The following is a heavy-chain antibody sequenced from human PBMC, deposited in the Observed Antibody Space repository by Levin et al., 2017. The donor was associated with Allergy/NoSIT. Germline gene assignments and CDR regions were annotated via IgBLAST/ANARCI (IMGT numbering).Heavy chain of an antibody. Sequence: SGGSLRLSCAASGFNISGTYMNWVRQAPGKGLEWVSVIYYDGRTYYADSVKGRFTISRDDSKNMVYLQMNNLRAEDTAVYYCAKKEWYNGFDIWGQGTMVTVSS. D-gene: IGHD3-3*01. CDR2: IYYDGRT. V-gene: IGHV3-53*01. CDR3: AKKEWYNGFDI. CDR1: GFNISGTY. J-gene: IGHJ3*02.